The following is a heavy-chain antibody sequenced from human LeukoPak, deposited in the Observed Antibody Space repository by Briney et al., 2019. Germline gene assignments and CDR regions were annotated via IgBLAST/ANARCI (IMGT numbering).Heavy chain of an antibody. CDR2: IYYSGST. CDR3: ARGVSSGLNWFDP. Sequence: PSETLSLTRTVSGGSISSYYWSWIRQPPGKGLEWIGYIYYSGSTNYNPSLKRRVTISVDTSKNQFSLKLSSVTAADTAVYYCARGVSSGLNWFDPWGQGTLVTVSS. CDR1: GGSISSYY. J-gene: IGHJ5*02. D-gene: IGHD3-22*01. V-gene: IGHV4-59*01.